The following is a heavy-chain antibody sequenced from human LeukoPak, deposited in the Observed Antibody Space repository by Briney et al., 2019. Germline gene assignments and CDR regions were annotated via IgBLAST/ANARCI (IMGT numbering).Heavy chain of an antibody. Sequence: GGPLRLSCAASGFTFSSYGMHWVRQAPGKGLEWVAVIWYEGSNKEYADSVKGRFTISRDNSKNTLYLQMNSLRAEDTAVYYCAKDPGHCSGGSCPGPRYMDVWGKGTTVTVSS. D-gene: IGHD2-15*01. CDR3: AKDPGHCSGGSCPGPRYMDV. V-gene: IGHV3-33*06. CDR2: IWYEGSNK. CDR1: GFTFSSYG. J-gene: IGHJ6*03.